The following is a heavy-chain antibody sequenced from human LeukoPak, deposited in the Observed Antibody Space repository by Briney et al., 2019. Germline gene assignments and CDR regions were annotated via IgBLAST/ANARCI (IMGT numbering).Heavy chain of an antibody. CDR2: INHSGST. D-gene: IGHD2-8*01. J-gene: IGHJ4*02. Sequence: SETLSLTCAVYGGSFRGYYWSWIRQPPGKGLEWIGEINHSGSTNYNPSLKSRVTMSVDTSKNQFSLKLSSVTAADTAVYYCARVGNGHFDYWGQGTLVTVSS. CDR3: ARVGNGHFDY. V-gene: IGHV4-34*01. CDR1: GGSFRGYY.